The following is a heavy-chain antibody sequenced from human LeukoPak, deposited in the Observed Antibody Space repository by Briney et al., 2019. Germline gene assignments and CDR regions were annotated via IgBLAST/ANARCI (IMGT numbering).Heavy chain of an antibody. J-gene: IGHJ5*02. D-gene: IGHD6-19*01. CDR2: INHSGST. Sequence: PSETLSLTCAVYGGSFSGYYWSWIRQPPGKGLEWIGEINHSGSTNYNPSLKSRVTISVDTSKSQFSLKLSSVTAADTAVYYCARHAAVEGSSGWSPLWWFDPWGQGTLVTVST. CDR1: GGSFSGYY. CDR3: ARHAAVEGSSGWSPLWWFDP. V-gene: IGHV4-34*01.